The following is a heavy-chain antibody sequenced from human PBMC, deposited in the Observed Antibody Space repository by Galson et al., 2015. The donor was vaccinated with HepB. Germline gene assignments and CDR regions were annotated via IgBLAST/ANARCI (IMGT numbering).Heavy chain of an antibody. CDR1: GYTLTELS. CDR3: ATDRPTPYYYDSSGYRGGFDY. CDR2: FDPEDGET. J-gene: IGHJ4*02. V-gene: IGHV1-24*01. Sequence: SVKVSCKVSGYTLTELSMHWVRQAPGKGLEWMGGFDPEDGETIYAQKFQGRVTMTEDTSTDTAYMELISLRSEDTAVYYCATDRPTPYYYDSSGYRGGFDYLDQGTLVTVSS. D-gene: IGHD3-22*01.